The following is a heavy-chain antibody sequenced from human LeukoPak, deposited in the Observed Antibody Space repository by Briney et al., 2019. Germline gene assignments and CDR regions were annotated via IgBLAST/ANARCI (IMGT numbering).Heavy chain of an antibody. CDR2: ISSSGSTI. CDR3: ARDLWDFWSGYDY. V-gene: IGHV3-48*03. CDR1: GFTFSSYE. J-gene: IGHJ4*02. D-gene: IGHD3-3*01. Sequence: GGSPRLSCAASGFTFSSYEMTWVRQAPGKGLEWVSYISSSGSTIYYADSVKGRFTISRDNAKNSLYLQMNSLRAEDTAVCYCARDLWDFWSGYDYWGQGTLVTVSS.